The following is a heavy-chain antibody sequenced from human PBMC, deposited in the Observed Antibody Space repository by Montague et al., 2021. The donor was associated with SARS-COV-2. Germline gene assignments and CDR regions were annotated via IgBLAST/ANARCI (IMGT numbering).Heavy chain of an antibody. CDR2: VYYRGNT. Sequence: SETLSLTCTVSGGSISSDYWTWIRQPPGKGLEWIGFVYYRGNTYYNPSLRGRVTISVDTSSNHFSLTLSSVTAADTAIYYCARHYDHSASVDSWGQGTLVTVSS. CDR1: GGSISSDY. D-gene: IGHD3-16*01. CDR3: ARHYDHSASVDS. V-gene: IGHV4-59*08. J-gene: IGHJ4*02.